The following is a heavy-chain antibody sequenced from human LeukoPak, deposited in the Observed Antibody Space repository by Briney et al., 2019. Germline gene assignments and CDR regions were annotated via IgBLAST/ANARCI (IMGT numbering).Heavy chain of an antibody. J-gene: IGHJ3*02. Sequence: GGSLRLSCAASGFTFSSYGMSWVRQAPGKGLEWVSAISGSGGSTYYADSVKGRFTISRDNSKNTLYLQMNSLRAEDTAVYYCAKDLEVASGGNEPFDIWGPGTMVTVSS. CDR2: ISGSGGST. CDR1: GFTFSSYG. D-gene: IGHD3-10*01. V-gene: IGHV3-23*01. CDR3: AKDLEVASGGNEPFDI.